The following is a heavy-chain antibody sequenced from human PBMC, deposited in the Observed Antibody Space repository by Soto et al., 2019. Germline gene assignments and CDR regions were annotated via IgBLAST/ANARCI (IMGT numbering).Heavy chain of an antibody. CDR1: GISLITIGLG. CDR2: IYWNDDK. V-gene: IGHV2-5*01. Sequence: SGPTLVNPTQTLTLTCILSGISLITIGLGLGWIRQTPGKALEWLALIYWNDDKHYSPSLKSRLTITKDTSKNQAVLTMTNMDPVDTATYYCARGLATLPVFAFDVWGQGTVVTVSS. J-gene: IGHJ3*01. CDR3: ARGLATLPVFAFDV. D-gene: IGHD6-6*01.